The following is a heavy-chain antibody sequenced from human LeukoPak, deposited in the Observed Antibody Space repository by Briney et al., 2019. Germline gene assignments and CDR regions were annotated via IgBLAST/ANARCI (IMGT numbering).Heavy chain of an antibody. CDR2: ISSSSSYI. CDR3: ARDLRDFDY. V-gene: IGHV3-21*04. J-gene: IGHJ4*02. Sequence: GGSLRLSCAASGFTFSSYSMNWDRQAPGKGLEWVSSISSSSSYIYYADSVKGRFTISRDNAKNSLYLQMNSLKAEDAAVYYCARDLRDFDYWGQGTLVTVSS. D-gene: IGHD3-16*01. CDR1: GFTFSSYS.